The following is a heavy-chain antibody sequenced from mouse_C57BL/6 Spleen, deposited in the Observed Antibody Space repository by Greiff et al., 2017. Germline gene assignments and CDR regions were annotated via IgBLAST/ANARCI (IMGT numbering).Heavy chain of an antibody. D-gene: IGHD1-1*01. CDR3: ATVVVRGAMDY. V-gene: IGHV1-81*01. J-gene: IGHJ4*01. Sequence: QVQLQQSGAELARPGASVKLSCKASGYTFTSYGISWVKQRTGQGLEWIGEIYPRSGNTYYNEKFKGKATLTVDKSSSTAYMQLSSLTSEDSAVYYCATVVVRGAMDYWGQGTSVTVSS. CDR2: IYPRSGNT. CDR1: GYTFTSYG.